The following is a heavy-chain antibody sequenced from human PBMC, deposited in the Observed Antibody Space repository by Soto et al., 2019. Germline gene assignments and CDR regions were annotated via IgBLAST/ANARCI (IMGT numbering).Heavy chain of an antibody. Sequence: QVQLQESGPGRVKPSQTLSLTCTVSGGSISSGGYYWSWIRQHPGKGLEWIGYIYYSGSTYYNPSLKSRVTISVDSSKKQFTQKLSSVTAADTAVYYCAKTSSCSQIDYWDERTLVTVSS. CDR2: IYYSGST. V-gene: IGHV4-31*03. CDR3: AKTSSCSQIDY. J-gene: IGHJ4*02. D-gene: IGHD6-13*01. CDR1: GGSISSGGYY.